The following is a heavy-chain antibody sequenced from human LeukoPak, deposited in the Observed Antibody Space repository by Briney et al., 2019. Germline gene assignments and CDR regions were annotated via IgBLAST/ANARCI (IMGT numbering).Heavy chain of an antibody. CDR2: ISDNGGNT. CDR3: ARSLRVRGVPDYMDV. J-gene: IGHJ6*03. D-gene: IGHD3-10*01. Sequence: GGSLRLSCAASGFTFSIYGMGWVRQAPGKGLEWVSSISDNGGNTYYADSAKGRFTISRDNSKNTLYLQMTSLRAEDTAVYYCARSLRVRGVPDYMDVWGKGTTVTISS. V-gene: IGHV3-23*01. CDR1: GFTFSIYG.